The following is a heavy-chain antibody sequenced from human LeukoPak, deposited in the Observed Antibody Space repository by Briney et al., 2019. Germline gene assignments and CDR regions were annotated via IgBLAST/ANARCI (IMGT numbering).Heavy chain of an antibody. CDR3: AREWGDYYDSSGYYRPFDY. Sequence: SETLSLTCTVSGGSISSYYWSWIRQPPGKGLEWIGYIYYSGSTNYNPSLKSRVTISVDTSKNQFSLKLSSVTAADTAVYYCAREWGDYYDSSGYYRPFDYWGQGTLVTVSS. V-gene: IGHV4-59*12. CDR2: IYYSGST. CDR1: GGSISSYY. D-gene: IGHD3-22*01. J-gene: IGHJ4*02.